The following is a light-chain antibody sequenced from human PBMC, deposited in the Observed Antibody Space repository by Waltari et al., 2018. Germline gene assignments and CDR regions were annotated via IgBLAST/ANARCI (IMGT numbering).Light chain of an antibody. CDR3: LLYDGSDQV. CDR1: AGPVTSGNY. CDR2: STT. V-gene: IGLV7-43*01. J-gene: IGLJ3*02. Sequence: QTVVTQEPSLTVSPGGAVTPTCASSAGPVTSGNYPHWIQQKPGQVPRSPMHSTTNRHSWRPARYAVSLLGGKAALLLSGVEPEAEAEYYCLLYDGSDQVFGGGTKLTVL.